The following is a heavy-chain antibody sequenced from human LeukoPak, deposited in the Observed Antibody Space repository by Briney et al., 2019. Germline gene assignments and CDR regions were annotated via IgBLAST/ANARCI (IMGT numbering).Heavy chain of an antibody. CDR1: GYSISSGYY. CDR3: ARDTGVAAAGHCYYYYMDV. Sequence: SETLSLTCTVSGYSISSGYYWGWIRQPPGKGLEWIGSIYHSGSTYYNPSLKSRVTISVDTSKNQFSLKLNSVTAADTAVYYCARDTGVAAAGHCYYYYMDVWGKGTTVTVSS. J-gene: IGHJ6*03. V-gene: IGHV4-38-2*02. D-gene: IGHD6-13*01. CDR2: IYHSGST.